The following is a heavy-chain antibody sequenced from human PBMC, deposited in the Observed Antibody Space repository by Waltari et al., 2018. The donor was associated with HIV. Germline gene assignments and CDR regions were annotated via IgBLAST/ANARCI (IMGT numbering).Heavy chain of an antibody. V-gene: IGHV4-4*02. CDR2: IYHSGRT. D-gene: IGHD7-27*01. J-gene: IGHJ5*01. CDR3: TGSMKYGFDS. CDR1: GDSISNANW. Sequence: QVQLQESGPGLVKPSETLSLTCAVSGDSISNANWWTWVRQPPGRGLEWIGEIYHSGRTNSSPSLRSRGTISVDKSKKHFSRTLSSVTAADTAIYFCTGSMKYGFDSWGQGILVSVS.